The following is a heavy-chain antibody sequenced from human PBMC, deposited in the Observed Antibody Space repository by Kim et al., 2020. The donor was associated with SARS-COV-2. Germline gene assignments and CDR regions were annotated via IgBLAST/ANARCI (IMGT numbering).Heavy chain of an antibody. V-gene: IGHV1-69*04. CDR3: ARYYYGSGGLQPERGMDV. CDR1: GGTFSSYA. Sequence: SVKVSCKASGGTFSSYAISWVRQAPGQGLEWMGRIIPILGIANYAQKFQGRVTITADKSTSTAYMELSSLRSEDTAVYYCARYYYGSGGLQPERGMDVWGQGTTVTVSS. J-gene: IGHJ6*02. CDR2: IIPILGIA. D-gene: IGHD3-10*01.